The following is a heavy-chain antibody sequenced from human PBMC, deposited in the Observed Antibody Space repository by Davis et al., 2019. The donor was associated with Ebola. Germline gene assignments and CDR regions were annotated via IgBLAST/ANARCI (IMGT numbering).Heavy chain of an antibody. CDR3: TRERGDEARAGNDNYFDP. J-gene: IGHJ5*02. D-gene: IGHD6-13*01. V-gene: IGHV1-2*02. CDR2: INPNSGAT. Sequence: ASVKVSCKASGYTFTDYYIHWVRQAPGQGLECMGSINPNSGATGYTQKFQDRVTLTRDTSIRTTYMELRRLTSDDTALYFCTRERGDEARAGNDNYFDPWGQGTLVTVSS. CDR1: GYTFTDYY.